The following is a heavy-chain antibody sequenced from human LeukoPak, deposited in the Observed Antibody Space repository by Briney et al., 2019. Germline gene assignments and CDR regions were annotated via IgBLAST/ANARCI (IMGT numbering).Heavy chain of an antibody. D-gene: IGHD3/OR15-3a*01. Sequence: GGSVRLSCASSGFTFSAYWMHWVRHAPGKGLVWVTRVKYDGSTTAYADSMKGRFTISRDNTRNILYLEMNSLRVEDTAVYYCARDLNWLLFDYWGQGALVTVSS. CDR3: ARDLNWLLFDY. V-gene: IGHV3-74*03. J-gene: IGHJ4*02. CDR1: GFTFSAYW. CDR2: VKYDGSTT.